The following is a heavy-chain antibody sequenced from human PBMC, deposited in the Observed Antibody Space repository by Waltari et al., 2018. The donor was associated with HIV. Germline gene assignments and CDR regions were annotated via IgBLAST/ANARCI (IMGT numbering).Heavy chain of an antibody. CDR3: ARPIRGSGVGALHV. V-gene: IGHV4-59*08. Sequence: QVHPQESGPGLVKPSEALSPTCSAAGYSLIHYSWSWVRQSPEKGLEWIGYSFYGGDTNYNPSLKSRATISIDPSASQLSLKINSVTAADSGVYYCARPIRGSGVGALHVWGQGTTVIVSS. CDR1: GYSLIHYS. J-gene: IGHJ6*02. D-gene: IGHD1-26*01. CDR2: SFYGGDT.